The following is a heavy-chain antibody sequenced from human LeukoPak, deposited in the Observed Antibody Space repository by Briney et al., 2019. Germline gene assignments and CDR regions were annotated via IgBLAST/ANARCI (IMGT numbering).Heavy chain of an antibody. CDR3: ARDSPHQRFDY. J-gene: IGHJ4*02. CDR2: IDLKTGDI. CDR1: GYTFIDYW. V-gene: IGHV1-2*02. Sequence: ASVKVSCKASGYTFIDYWIHWVRQAPGQGLEWMGRIDLKTGDITSAQKFQGRVTMTRDTSISTTYMDLSGLGTDATAVYYCARDSPHQRFDYWGQGTLVTVSS.